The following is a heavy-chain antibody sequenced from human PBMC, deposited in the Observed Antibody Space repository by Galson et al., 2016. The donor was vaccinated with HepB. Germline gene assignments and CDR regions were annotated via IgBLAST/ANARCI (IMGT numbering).Heavy chain of an antibody. Sequence: QSGAEVKKPGESLRISCKTSGYTFTTYWLSWVRQMPGKGLEWLGRIDPDYSSTYYSPSFEGHITFSTDKSINTAYLQWGSLRASDTAIYYCARIGAGYIDSWGQGTLVTVSS. J-gene: IGHJ4*02. CDR3: ARIGAGYIDS. V-gene: IGHV5-10-1*01. CDR2: IDPDYSST. CDR1: GYTFTTYW. D-gene: IGHD3-16*01.